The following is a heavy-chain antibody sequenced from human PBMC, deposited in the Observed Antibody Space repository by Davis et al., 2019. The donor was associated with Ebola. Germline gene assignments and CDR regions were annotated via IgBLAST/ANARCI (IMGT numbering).Heavy chain of an antibody. CDR1: GYTFTNYY. J-gene: IGHJ6*02. V-gene: IGHV1-46*03. Sequence: ASVKVSCKASGYTFTNYYMHWVRQAPGQGLEWMGMINPNDGRTIYAQKFQGRVTMTRDTSTSTVYMELSSLRSEDTAVYYCARVLHGSGSYYMPYYYYYYGMDVWGQGTTVTVSS. D-gene: IGHD3-10*01. CDR2: INPNDGRT. CDR3: ARVLHGSGSYYMPYYYYYYGMDV.